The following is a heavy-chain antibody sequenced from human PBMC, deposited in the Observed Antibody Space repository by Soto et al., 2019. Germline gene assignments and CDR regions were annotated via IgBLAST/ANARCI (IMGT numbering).Heavy chain of an antibody. CDR3: ARGKPSVTIFGVVNTDFDY. Sequence: GASVKVSCKASGYTFTSYGISWVRQAPGQGLEWMGWISAYNGNTNYAQKLQGRVTMTTDTSTSTAYMELRSLRSDDTAVYYCARGKPSVTIFGVVNTDFDYWGQGTLVTVSS. D-gene: IGHD3-3*01. CDR2: ISAYNGNT. V-gene: IGHV1-18*01. J-gene: IGHJ4*02. CDR1: GYTFTSYG.